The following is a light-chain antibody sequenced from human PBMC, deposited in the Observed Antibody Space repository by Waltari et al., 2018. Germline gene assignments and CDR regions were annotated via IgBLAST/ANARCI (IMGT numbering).Light chain of an antibody. CDR2: RNN. CDR1: SSNIGSNY. V-gene: IGLV1-47*01. J-gene: IGLJ3*02. CDR3: AAFDDSLNGWV. Sequence: QSMLTQPSSPSGAPGQRVTISCSGSSSNIGSNYVYWYQRLPGTAPKLLIYRNNQRPSGVPERFSGSKSGTSASLAISGLRSEDEADYYCAAFDDSLNGWVFGGGTKLTVL.